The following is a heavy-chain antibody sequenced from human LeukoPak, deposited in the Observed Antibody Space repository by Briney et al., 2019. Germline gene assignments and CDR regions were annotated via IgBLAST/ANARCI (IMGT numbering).Heavy chain of an antibody. V-gene: IGHV3-48*03. CDR3: ACRFLEWPKA. J-gene: IGHJ5*02. CDR1: GFAFSSYE. CDR2: ISSSGNTI. D-gene: IGHD3-3*01. Sequence: GGSLRLSCAASGFAFSSYEMDWVRQAPGKGLEWISYISSSGNTIYYAGSVKGRFTISRDNAKNSLHLQMNSLRAEDTAVYYCACRFLEWPKAWGQGTLVTVSS.